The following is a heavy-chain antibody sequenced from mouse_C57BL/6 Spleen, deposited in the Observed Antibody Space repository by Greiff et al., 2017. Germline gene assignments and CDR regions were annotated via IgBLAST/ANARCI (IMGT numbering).Heavy chain of an antibody. V-gene: IGHV1-82*01. CDR1: GYAFSSYW. D-gene: IGHD1-1*01. CDR3: ANTGTRNGSSHYVAKDY. CDR2: LYPGDGAT. Sequence: QVQLQQSGPELVKPGASVKISCKASGYAFSSYWMNWVKQRPGKGLEWIGRLYPGDGATTYNGKFKGKATLTADNSSSTAYMQLSSLSTVDSAVYVCANTGTRNGSSHYVAKDYWGQGPSVTVST. J-gene: IGHJ4*01.